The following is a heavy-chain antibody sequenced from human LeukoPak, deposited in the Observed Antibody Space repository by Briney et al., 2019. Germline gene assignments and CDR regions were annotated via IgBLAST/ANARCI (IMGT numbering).Heavy chain of an antibody. CDR1: GFTFSDYY. Sequence: GGSLRLSCAASGFTFSDYYMSWIRQAPGKGLEWVSYISSSGSTIYYADSVKGRFTISRDNAKNSLYLRMNSLRAEDTAVYYCARETSPDDAFDIWGQGTMVTVSS. J-gene: IGHJ3*02. CDR3: ARETSPDDAFDI. V-gene: IGHV3-11*01. CDR2: ISSSGSTI.